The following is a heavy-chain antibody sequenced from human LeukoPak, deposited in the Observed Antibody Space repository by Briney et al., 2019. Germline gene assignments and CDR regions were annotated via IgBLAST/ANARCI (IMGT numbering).Heavy chain of an antibody. J-gene: IGHJ4*02. CDR2: ISDSRNTI. CDR1: GFTFSSYN. CDR3: AREGN. Sequence: GGSLRLSCAASGFTFSSYNMNWVRQAPGKGLEWISYISDSRNTIHYADSVKGRFTISRDNAKNSLSLQMNSLRGDDTAVYYCAREGNWGQGTLVTVSS. V-gene: IGHV3-48*01.